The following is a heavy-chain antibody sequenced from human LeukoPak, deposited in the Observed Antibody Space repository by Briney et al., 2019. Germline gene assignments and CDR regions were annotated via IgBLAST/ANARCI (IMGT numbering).Heavy chain of an antibody. V-gene: IGHV1-69*02. D-gene: IGHD6-6*01. CDR3: GLVFGYYYMDV. Sequence: SVEVSCKXSGGTFSSYTISWVRQAPGQGLEWMGRIIPILGIANYAQKFQGRVTITADKSTSTAYMELSSLRSEDTAVYYCGLVFGYYYMDVWGKGTTVTVSS. CDR2: IIPILGIA. J-gene: IGHJ6*03. CDR1: GGTFSSYT.